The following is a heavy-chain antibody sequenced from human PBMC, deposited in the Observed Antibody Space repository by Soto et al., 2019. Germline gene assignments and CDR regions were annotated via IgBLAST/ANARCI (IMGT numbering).Heavy chain of an antibody. V-gene: IGHV3-30*04. D-gene: IGHD5-18*01. J-gene: IGHJ4*01. Sequence: PGGSLRLSCVASGFTFTSYAMHWVRQAPGKGLEWVAVMSYDERFKYYADSVKGRFTISRDTSKNTLFLQMNNLRTEDTAVYYCARAVYGESYGYADLWGQGTLVTVSS. CDR3: ARAVYGESYGYADL. CDR1: GFTFTSYA. CDR2: MSYDERFK.